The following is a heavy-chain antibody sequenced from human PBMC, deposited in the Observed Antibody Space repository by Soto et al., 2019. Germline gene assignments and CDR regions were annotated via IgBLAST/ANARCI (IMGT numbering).Heavy chain of an antibody. J-gene: IGHJ6*02. D-gene: IGHD2-15*01. V-gene: IGHV1-69*13. CDR1: GGTFSSYA. CDR2: IIPIFGTA. CDR3: ASGRFDIARGKYYYYGMDV. Sequence: SVKVSCKASGGTFSSYAISWVRQAPGQGLEWMGGIIPIFGTANYAQKFQGRVTITADESTSTAYMELSSLRSEDTAVHYCASGRFDIARGKYYYYGMDVWGQGTTVTVSS.